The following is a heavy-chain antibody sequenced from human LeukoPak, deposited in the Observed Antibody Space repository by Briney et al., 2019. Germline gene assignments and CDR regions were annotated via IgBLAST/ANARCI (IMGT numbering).Heavy chain of an antibody. V-gene: IGHV4-38-2*02. CDR2: ISHSGSP. D-gene: IGHD2-21*02. J-gene: IGHJ2*01. Sequence: PSETLSLTCTVSGYSISSGYYWGWIRQPPGKGLEWIGSISHSGSPYYNPSLKSRVTISVHTSKNQFSLKLSSVTAADTAVYNCARDPVVPATSMQFDWYFDLWGRGTLVTVSS. CDR1: GYSISSGYY. CDR3: ARDPVVPATSMQFDWYFDL.